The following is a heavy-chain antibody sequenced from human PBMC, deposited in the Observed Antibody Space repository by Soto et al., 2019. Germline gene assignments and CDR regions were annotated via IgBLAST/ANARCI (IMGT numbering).Heavy chain of an antibody. CDR3: AKERDYYDSSGEFDY. CDR2: ISSSSSCI. Sequence: GGSLRLSCAASGFTFSSYSMNWVRQAPGKGLEWVSSISSSSSCIYYADSVKGRFTISRDNAKNTLYLQMNSLRAEDTAVYYCAKERDYYDSSGEFDYWGQGTLVTVSS. D-gene: IGHD3-22*01. CDR1: GFTFSSYS. J-gene: IGHJ4*02. V-gene: IGHV3-21*04.